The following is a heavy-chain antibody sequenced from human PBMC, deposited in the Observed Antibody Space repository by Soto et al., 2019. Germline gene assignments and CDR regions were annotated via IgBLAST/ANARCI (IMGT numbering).Heavy chain of an antibody. D-gene: IGHD3-3*01. CDR1: GGSFSGYY. V-gene: IGHV4-34*01. CDR2: INHSGST. J-gene: IGHJ4*02. CDR3: ARGQGQPITIFGAVIITHFDY. Sequence: SETLSLTCAVYGGSFSGYYWSWVRQPPGKGLEWIGEINHSGSTNYTPSLKSRVTISVDTSKNQFSLKLSSVTAADTAVYYCARGQGQPITIFGAVIITHFDYWGRGTLVTVSS.